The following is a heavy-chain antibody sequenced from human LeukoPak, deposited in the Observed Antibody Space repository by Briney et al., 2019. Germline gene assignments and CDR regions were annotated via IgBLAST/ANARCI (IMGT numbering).Heavy chain of an antibody. Sequence: KASDTLSLTCTVSGRSISSYYWIWIRQPPAKGREGSGYIYYSRSTNYNPSLKSRVTISVDTSKSQFSLKLRSVTAADTAVYYRARSKSRYCSSTSCYDLSYWGQGTLVTVSS. CDR2: IYYSRST. V-gene: IGHV4-59*07. CDR3: ARSKSRYCSSTSCYDLSY. J-gene: IGHJ4*02. CDR1: GRSISSYY. D-gene: IGHD2-2*01.